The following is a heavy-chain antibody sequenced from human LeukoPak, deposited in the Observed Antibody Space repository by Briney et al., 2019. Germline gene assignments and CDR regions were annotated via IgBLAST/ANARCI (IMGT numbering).Heavy chain of an antibody. CDR2: FDPEDGET. CDR3: ATSVVPAANYYYYYGMDV. D-gene: IGHD2-2*01. V-gene: IGHV1-24*01. CDR1: GYTLNELS. Sequence: ASVKVSCKVSGYTLNELSMHWVRQAPGKGLEWMGGFDPEDGETIYAQKFQGRVTMTEDTSTDTAYMELSSLRSEDTAVYYCATSVVPAANYYYYYGMDVWGQGTTVTVSS. J-gene: IGHJ6*02.